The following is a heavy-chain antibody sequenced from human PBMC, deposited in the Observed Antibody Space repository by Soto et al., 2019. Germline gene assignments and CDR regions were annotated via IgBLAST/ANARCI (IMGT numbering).Heavy chain of an antibody. V-gene: IGHV4-39*01. CDR2: TYYSGST. J-gene: IGHJ2*01. CDR3: ASRVSSSWYGSNWWMDWYFDL. Sequence: QLQLQESGPGLVKPSETLSLTCTVSGGSISSSSYYWGWIRQPPGKGLEWICSTYYSGSTYYNPSPMSRVTISVVTSMNQFSLKLSSGTAADTAVYYCASRVSSSWYGSNWWMDWYFDLWGRGTLVTVSS. CDR1: GGSISSSSYY. D-gene: IGHD6-13*01.